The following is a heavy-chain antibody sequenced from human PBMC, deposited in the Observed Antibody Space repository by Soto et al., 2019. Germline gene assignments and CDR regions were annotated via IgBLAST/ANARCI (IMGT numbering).Heavy chain of an antibody. Sequence: PSETLSLTCTVSGGSISSGDHYWSWIRQPPGKGLEWIGYIYYSGTTYHNPSLKSRVTISVDTSKNQFSLELSSVTAADTGVYYCATYYDSSGPTFDYWGQGTLVTVSS. J-gene: IGHJ4*02. V-gene: IGHV4-30-4*01. CDR3: ATYYDSSGPTFDY. CDR1: GGSISSGDHY. D-gene: IGHD3-22*01. CDR2: IYYSGTT.